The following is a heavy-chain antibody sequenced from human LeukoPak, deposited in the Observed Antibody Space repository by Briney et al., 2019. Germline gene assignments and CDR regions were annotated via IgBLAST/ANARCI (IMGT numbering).Heavy chain of an antibody. V-gene: IGHV3-30*02. Sequence: GGSLRLSCAASGFTFSSYGMHWVRQAPGKGLEWVAFLRYDGSNKYYADSVKGRFTISRDNSKDTLYLQMNSLRAEDTAAYYCAKIRGAFWSGYYPLDYWGQGTPVTVSS. J-gene: IGHJ4*02. CDR1: GFTFSSYG. CDR2: LRYDGSNK. CDR3: AKIRGAFWSGYYPLDY. D-gene: IGHD3-3*01.